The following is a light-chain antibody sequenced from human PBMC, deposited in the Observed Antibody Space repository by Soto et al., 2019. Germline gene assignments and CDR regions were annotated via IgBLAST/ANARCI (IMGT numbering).Light chain of an antibody. V-gene: IGKV3-20*01. CDR3: QQYDSSPQT. Sequence: EIVLTQSPGTLSLSPGERTTLSCRASQSVSSSCLAWYQHKPGQAPRLLIYDASNRATGIPDRFSGSGSGTDFTLTISRLEPEDFALYYCQQYDSSPQTFGQGTKVDIK. J-gene: IGKJ1*01. CDR1: QSVSSSC. CDR2: DAS.